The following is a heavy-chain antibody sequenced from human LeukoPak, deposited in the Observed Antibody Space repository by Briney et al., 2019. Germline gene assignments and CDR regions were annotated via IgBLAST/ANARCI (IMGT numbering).Heavy chain of an antibody. J-gene: IGHJ4*02. V-gene: IGHV1-2*02. D-gene: IGHD3-16*02. CDR2: INPNSGGT. CDR3: AVLANDYVWGSYRYTVSFDY. Sequence: ASVKVSCKASGYTFTGYYMHWVRQAPGQGLEWMGWINPNSGGTNYAQKLQGRVTMTTDTSTSTAYMELRSLRSDDTAVYYCAVLANDYVWGSYRYTVSFDYWGQGTLVTVSS. CDR1: GYTFTGYY.